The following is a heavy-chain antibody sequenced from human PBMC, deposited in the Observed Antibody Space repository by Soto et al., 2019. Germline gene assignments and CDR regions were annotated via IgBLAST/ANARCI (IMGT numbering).Heavy chain of an antibody. Sequence: SETLSLTCAVYGGSFSGYYWNWIRQPPGKGLEWIGEINHSGSTNYNPSLKSRVTISVDTSKNQFSLKLSSVTAADTAVYYCARGLIFAVVPAAMNNSNWFDPWGQGTLVTVSS. J-gene: IGHJ5*02. CDR3: ARGLIFAVVPAAMNNSNWFDP. CDR2: INHSGST. V-gene: IGHV4-34*01. CDR1: GGSFSGYY. D-gene: IGHD2-2*01.